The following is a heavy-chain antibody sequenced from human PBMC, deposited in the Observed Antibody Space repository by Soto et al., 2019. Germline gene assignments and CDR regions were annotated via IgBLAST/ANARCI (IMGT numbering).Heavy chain of an antibody. CDR1: GGSVSSDYCF. D-gene: IGHD4-17*01. CDR2: ISNTGST. Sequence: SETLSLTCTVSGGSVSSDYCFWTWIRQSPERGLEWIGYISNTGSTNYNPSLKSRVTLSLVTSKNQFSLKLASVTAADTALYFCASVGHFGDYVSIWGQGTMVTVSS. CDR3: ASVGHFGDYVSI. J-gene: IGHJ3*02. V-gene: IGHV4-61*01.